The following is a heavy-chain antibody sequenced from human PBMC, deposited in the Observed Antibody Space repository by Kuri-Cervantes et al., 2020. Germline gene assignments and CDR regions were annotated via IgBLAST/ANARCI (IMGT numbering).Heavy chain of an antibody. J-gene: IGHJ4*02. CDR1: GGSFSGYY. D-gene: IGHD1-26*01. CDR2: INHSGST. CDR3: ARSAGSTVGATSY. Sequence: GSLRLSCAVYGGSFSGYYWSWIRQPPGKGLEWIGEINHSGSTNYNPSLKSRVTISVDTSKNQFSLKLSSVTAADTAVYYCARSAGSTVGATSYWGQGTLVTVSS. V-gene: IGHV4-34*01.